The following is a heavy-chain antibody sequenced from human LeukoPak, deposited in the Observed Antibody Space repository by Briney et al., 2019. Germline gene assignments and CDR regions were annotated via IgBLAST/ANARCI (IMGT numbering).Heavy chain of an antibody. J-gene: IGHJ1*01. CDR3: TTDLSELDDSGYYAIYFHH. CDR2: ITTSIDII. V-gene: IGHV3-48*02. CDR1: GFTLSSYN. D-gene: IGHD3-22*01. Sequence: GGSLRLSCAASGFTLSSYNMNWVRQARGKGLEWISYITTSIDIISYADSVKGRFTIARDNAKNSLYLQMDSLGDEDTAVYYCTTDLSELDDSGYYAIYFHHWDQGTLASVSS.